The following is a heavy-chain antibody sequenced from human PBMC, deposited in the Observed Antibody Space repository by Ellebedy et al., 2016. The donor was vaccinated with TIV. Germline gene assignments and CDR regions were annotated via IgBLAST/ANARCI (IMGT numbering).Heavy chain of an antibody. Sequence: GGSLRLSCAASGFTFSTYSMNLVRQASGKGLEWVSSISTSSSYIRYADSVEGRFTISRDNAKNSLYLQMTSLRFEDTAVYYCVRERRQWEIPPDCWGQGTLVIVSS. CDR2: ISTSSSYI. V-gene: IGHV3-21*01. CDR1: GFTFSTYS. CDR3: VRERRQWEIPPDC. J-gene: IGHJ4*02. D-gene: IGHD1-26*01.